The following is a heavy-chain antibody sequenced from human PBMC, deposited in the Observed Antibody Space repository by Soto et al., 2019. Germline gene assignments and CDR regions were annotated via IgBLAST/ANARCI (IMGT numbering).Heavy chain of an antibody. Sequence: TLRLTCTVSGGSISSSSYYWGWIRQPPGKGLEWIGGIYYSGSTYYNPSLKSRVTISVDTSKNQFSLKLSSVTAADTAVYYCARNQPPMRAIFGVVIIDDYYYGMDVWGQGTTVTVSS. CDR1: GGSISSSSYY. D-gene: IGHD3-3*01. CDR3: ARNQPPMRAIFGVVIIDDYYYGMDV. CDR2: IYYSGST. J-gene: IGHJ6*02. V-gene: IGHV4-39*01.